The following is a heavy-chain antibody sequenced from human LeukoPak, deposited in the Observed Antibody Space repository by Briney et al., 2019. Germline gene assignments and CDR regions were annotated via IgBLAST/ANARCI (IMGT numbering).Heavy chain of an antibody. CDR2: ILYDGSNK. CDR1: GFTFSSYA. Sequence: GGSLRLSCAASGFTFSSYAMHWVRQAPGKGLEWVAVILYDGSNKYYADSVKGRFTISRDNSKNTLYLQMNSLRAEDTAVYYCARDDYGSGSYDLDYWGQGTLVTVSS. J-gene: IGHJ4*02. CDR3: ARDDYGSGSYDLDY. V-gene: IGHV3-30*04. D-gene: IGHD3-10*01.